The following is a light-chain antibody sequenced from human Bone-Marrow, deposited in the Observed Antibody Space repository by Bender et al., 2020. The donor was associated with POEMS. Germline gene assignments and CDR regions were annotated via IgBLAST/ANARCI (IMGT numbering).Light chain of an antibody. CDR3: VAWDDTLNGWV. Sequence: QSALTQPASVSGSPGQSITISCTGTSTDVGDYNYVSWYQQHPGKAPRLVIYEVSNRPSGVSNRFSGSKSGDTASLTVSGLQAEDEADYYCVAWDDTLNGWVFGGGTKLTVL. CDR2: EVS. CDR1: STDVGDYNY. J-gene: IGLJ2*01. V-gene: IGLV2-14*03.